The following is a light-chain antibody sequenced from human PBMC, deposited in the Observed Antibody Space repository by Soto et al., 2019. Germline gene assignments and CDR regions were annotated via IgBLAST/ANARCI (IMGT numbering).Light chain of an antibody. CDR1: SSDLAIYNY. CDR3: SSYTDSSNYV. Sequence: QSALTQPACVSLCPGQSIPMSCSGTSSDLAIYNYVSWYQQQPGKAPKLMIYQVTNRPSGVSNRFSGSRSGNTASLTISGLQAEDEADYYCSSYTDSSNYVFGTGTKVTVL. V-gene: IGLV2-14*01. CDR2: QVT. J-gene: IGLJ1*01.